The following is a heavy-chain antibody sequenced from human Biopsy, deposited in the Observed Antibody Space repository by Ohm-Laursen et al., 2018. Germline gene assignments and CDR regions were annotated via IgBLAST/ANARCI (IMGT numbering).Heavy chain of an antibody. CDR1: GFSFSDNY. CDR3: ARAGRYCSGGGCYSWFDS. Sequence: SLRLSCAASGFSFSDNYMDWVRQAPGKGLEWVGRIRDKANSYTTDYAASVKGRFTISRDDSKNSLYLQMNSLKTEDTALYYCARAGRYCSGGGCYSWFDSWGQGTTVIVSS. V-gene: IGHV3-72*01. J-gene: IGHJ5*01. D-gene: IGHD2-15*01. CDR2: IRDKANSYTT.